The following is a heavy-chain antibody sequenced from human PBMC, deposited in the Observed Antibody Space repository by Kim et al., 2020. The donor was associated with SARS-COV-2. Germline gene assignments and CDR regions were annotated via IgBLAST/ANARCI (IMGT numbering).Heavy chain of an antibody. J-gene: IGHJ6*02. V-gene: IGHV3-23*01. CDR1: GFTFSSYA. CDR3: AKDPGTFSYDFWSGYNGHWYGMDV. Sequence: GGSLRLSCAASGFTFSSYAMSWVRQAPGKGLEWVSAISGSGGSTYYADSVKGRFTISRDNSKNTLYLQMNSLRAEDTAVYYCAKDPGTFSYDFWSGYNGHWYGMDVWGQGTTVTVSS. CDR2: ISGSGGST. D-gene: IGHD3-3*01.